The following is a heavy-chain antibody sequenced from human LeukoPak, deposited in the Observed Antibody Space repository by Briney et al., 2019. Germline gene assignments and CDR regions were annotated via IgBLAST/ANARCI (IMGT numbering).Heavy chain of an antibody. Sequence: PGGSLRLSCAASGFTFSSSAMSWVRQAPGKGLEWVSAISGSGGSTYYAGSVKGRFTISRDNSKNTLYLQMNSLRAEDTAVYYCAKDANYYGSGSYYDYWGQGTLVTVSS. CDR3: AKDANYYGSGSYYDY. J-gene: IGHJ4*02. V-gene: IGHV3-23*01. CDR2: ISGSGGST. D-gene: IGHD3-10*01. CDR1: GFTFSSSA.